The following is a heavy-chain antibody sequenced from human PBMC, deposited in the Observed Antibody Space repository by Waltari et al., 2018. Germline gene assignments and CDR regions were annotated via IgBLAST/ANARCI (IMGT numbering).Heavy chain of an antibody. CDR3: ARGEEYQLHGLDY. CDR1: GGSISSSSYY. D-gene: IGHD2-2*01. J-gene: IGHJ4*02. V-gene: IGHV4-39*07. Sequence: QLQLQESGPGLVKPSETLSLTCTVSGGSISSSSYYWGWIRQPPGKGLEWIGSIYYSGSTYYNPSLKSRVTISVDTSKNQFSLKLSSVTAADTAVYYCARGEEYQLHGLDYWGQGTLVTVSS. CDR2: IYYSGST.